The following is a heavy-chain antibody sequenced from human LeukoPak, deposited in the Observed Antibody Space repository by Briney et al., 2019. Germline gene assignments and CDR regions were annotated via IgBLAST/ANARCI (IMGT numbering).Heavy chain of an antibody. CDR3: ARGAGTYYYDSSGYYYGGGFDY. CDR1: GYTFTGYY. CDR2: INPNSGGT. J-gene: IGHJ4*02. D-gene: IGHD3-22*01. Sequence: RASVKVSCKASGYTFTGYYMHWVRQAPGQGLEWMGWINPNSGGTNYAQKFQGRVTMTRDTSISTAYMELSRLRSDDTAVYYCARGAGTYYYDSSGYYYGGGFDYWGQGTLVTVSS. V-gene: IGHV1-2*02.